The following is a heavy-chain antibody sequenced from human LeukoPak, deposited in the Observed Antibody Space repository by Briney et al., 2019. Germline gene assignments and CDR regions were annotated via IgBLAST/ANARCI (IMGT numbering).Heavy chain of an antibody. Sequence: GGSLRLSCAASGFTFSSYSMTWVRQAPGKGLEWVSSISSSSSYIYYADSVKGRFTISRDNAKNSLYLQMNSLRAEDTAVYYCIRFGQSGVYYFDYWGQGTLVTVSS. CDR1: GFTFSSYS. D-gene: IGHD3-10*01. CDR2: ISSSSSYI. CDR3: IRFGQSGVYYFDY. J-gene: IGHJ4*02. V-gene: IGHV3-21*01.